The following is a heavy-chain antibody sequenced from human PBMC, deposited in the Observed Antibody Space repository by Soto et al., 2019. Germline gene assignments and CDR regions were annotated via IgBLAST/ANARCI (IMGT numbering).Heavy chain of an antibody. D-gene: IGHD6-6*01. J-gene: IGHJ6*04. Sequence: KTSETLSLTCTVSGGSISSSSYYWGWIRQPPGKGLEWIGSIYYSGSTYYNPSLKSRVTISVDTSKNQFSLKLSSVTAADTAVYYCASHSSSSRGFGHYYHYGMDVGGTGTTVTVS. V-gene: IGHV4-39*01. CDR1: GGSISSSSYY. CDR3: ASHSSSSRGFGHYYHYGMDV. CDR2: IYYSGST.